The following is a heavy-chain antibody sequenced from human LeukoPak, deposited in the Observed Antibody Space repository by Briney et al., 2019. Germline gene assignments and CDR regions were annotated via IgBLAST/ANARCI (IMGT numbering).Heavy chain of an antibody. Sequence: SETLFLTCTVSGGSVSSGSYYWSWIRQPPGKGLEWIGYIYYSGSTNYNPSLKSRVTISVDTSKNQFSLKLSSVTAADTAVYYCARLRVDTYWYFDLWGRGTLVTVSS. CDR2: IYYSGST. D-gene: IGHD3/OR15-3a*01. CDR1: GGSVSSGSYY. J-gene: IGHJ2*01. V-gene: IGHV4-61*01. CDR3: ARLRVDTYWYFDL.